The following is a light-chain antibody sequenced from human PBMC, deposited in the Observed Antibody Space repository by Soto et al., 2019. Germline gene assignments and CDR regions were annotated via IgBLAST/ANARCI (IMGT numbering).Light chain of an antibody. CDR1: QSVSSSY. CDR3: QQYGSSTEIT. CDR2: GAS. V-gene: IGKV3-20*01. Sequence: EIVLTQSPGTLSLSPGERATLSCRASQSVSSSYLAWYQQKPGQAPRLLIYGASSRDTGIPDRFSGSGSGKDFTLTISRLEPEDFAVYYCQQYGSSTEITFGQGTRLEIK. J-gene: IGKJ5*01.